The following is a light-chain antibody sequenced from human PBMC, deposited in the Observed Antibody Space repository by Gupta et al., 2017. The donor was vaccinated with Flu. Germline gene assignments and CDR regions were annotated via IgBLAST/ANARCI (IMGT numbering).Light chain of an antibody. CDR3: NTLCSIGKRLL. J-gene: IGLJ3*02. V-gene: IGLV3-19*01. CDR2: DYN. Sequence: SSELTQDPAVSVALGQTVRITCQGDSLRSYYATWYQQKPGQAPVLVIFDYNNRPSGIPDRFSASNSDNIASLTITGAQEEDEADYYCNTLCSIGKRLLFGGGTKLTVL. CDR1: SLRSYY.